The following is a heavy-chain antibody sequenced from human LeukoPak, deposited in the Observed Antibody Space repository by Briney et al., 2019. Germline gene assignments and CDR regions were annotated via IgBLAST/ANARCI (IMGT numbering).Heavy chain of an antibody. J-gene: IGHJ4*02. CDR3: ASSSSWYVEDY. Sequence: GGSLRLPCAASGFTFSSYSMNWVRQAPGKGLEWVSSISSSSSYIYYADSVKGRFTISRDNAKNSLYLQMNSLRAEDTAVYYCASSSSWYVEDYWGQGTLVTVSS. V-gene: IGHV3-21*01. D-gene: IGHD6-13*01. CDR2: ISSSSSYI. CDR1: GFTFSSYS.